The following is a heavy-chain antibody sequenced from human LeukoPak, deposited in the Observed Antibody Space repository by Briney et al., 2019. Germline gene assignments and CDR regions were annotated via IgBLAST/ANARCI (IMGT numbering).Heavy chain of an antibody. CDR1: GGSISSSSNY. J-gene: IGHJ6*02. Sequence: SETLSLTCSVSGGSISSSSNYWGWIRPPPGKGLEWIGYIYYSGDTNYNPSLKSRVTISVDTSKNQFSLKLNSVTAADTAVYYCARGGATHYYYFYGMDVWGQGTTVTVS. D-gene: IGHD1-26*01. CDR2: IYYSGDT. V-gene: IGHV4-61*05. CDR3: ARGGATHYYYFYGMDV.